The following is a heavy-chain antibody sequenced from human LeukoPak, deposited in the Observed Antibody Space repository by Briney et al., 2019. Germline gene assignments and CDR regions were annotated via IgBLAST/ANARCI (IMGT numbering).Heavy chain of an antibody. Sequence: GGSLSLSCAGSEFTFSRQWIYWVRQAPGGGLMGVLRTNPDGSSTLYADSVRGRFTISRDNAPHTLHLQMNSLRAEDTAMYYCLSNYFDIWGQGTIVTVSS. V-gene: IGHV3-74*01. D-gene: IGHD1-1*01. CDR1: EFTFSRQW. CDR3: LSNYFDI. J-gene: IGHJ3*02. CDR2: TNPDGSST.